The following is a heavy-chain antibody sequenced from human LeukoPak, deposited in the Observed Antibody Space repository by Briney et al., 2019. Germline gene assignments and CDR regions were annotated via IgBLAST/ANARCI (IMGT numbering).Heavy chain of an antibody. CDR2: ISSSSSYI. V-gene: IGHV3-21*01. Sequence: PGGSLRLSCAASGFTFSSYTMNWVRQAPGKGLEWVSSISSSSSYIYYVDSVKGRFTISRDNAKNSLYLQMNSLRAEDTAVYYCAKLEPPLLEYYYDSSGYTYWGQGTLVTVSS. CDR3: AKLEPPLLEYYYDSSGYTY. J-gene: IGHJ4*02. D-gene: IGHD3-22*01. CDR1: GFTFSSYT.